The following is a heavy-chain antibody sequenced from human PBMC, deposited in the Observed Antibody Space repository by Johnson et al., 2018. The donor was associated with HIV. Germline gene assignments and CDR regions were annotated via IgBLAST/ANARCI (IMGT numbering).Heavy chain of an antibody. D-gene: IGHD6-13*01. CDR1: GFTVSNNY. V-gene: IGHV3-66*01. CDR2: IYASGDT. Sequence: VQLVESGGDLVQPGGSLRLSCAASGFTVSNNYVSWVRQAPGKGLEWVSVIYASGDTYHAASVKGRFTISRDNSKNTLYLQMNSLRAEDTAVYYCARDEYPLRAAAWKSAFDIWGQGTMVTVSS. CDR3: ARDEYPLRAAAWKSAFDI. J-gene: IGHJ3*02.